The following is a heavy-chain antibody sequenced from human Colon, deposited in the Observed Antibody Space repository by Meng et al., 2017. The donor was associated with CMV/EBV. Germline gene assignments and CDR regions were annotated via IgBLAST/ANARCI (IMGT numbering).Heavy chain of an antibody. D-gene: IGHD3-3*01. J-gene: IGHJ4*02. V-gene: IGHV3-23*01. CDR1: GFTFNDFD. CDR2: ISGSGVTT. Sequence: GGSLRLSCSASGFTFNDFDMTWVRQAPGKGLEWVSSISGSGVTTYYTDAVKGRFTISRDNSRNTLYLQINSLRADDTAVYYCAKGADFHDFWSGFAYWGQGTVVTVLL. CDR3: AKGADFHDFWSGFAY.